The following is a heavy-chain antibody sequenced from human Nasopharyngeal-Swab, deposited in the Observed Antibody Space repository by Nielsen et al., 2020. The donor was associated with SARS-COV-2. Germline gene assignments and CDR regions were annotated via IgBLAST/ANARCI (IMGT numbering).Heavy chain of an antibody. V-gene: IGHV3-30*18. J-gene: IGHJ4*02. CDR1: GFTFISYG. CDR2: ISHDGSNK. CDR3: AKGKYYYDTSGFYPFDY. D-gene: IGHD3-22*01. Sequence: GESLKISCAASGFTFISYGMHWVRQAPGKGLEWVAVISHDGSNKYYVDSVKGRFTISRDDSKNTLYLQMNSLRAEDTAVYYYAKGKYYYDTSGFYPFDYWGQGTLVTVSS.